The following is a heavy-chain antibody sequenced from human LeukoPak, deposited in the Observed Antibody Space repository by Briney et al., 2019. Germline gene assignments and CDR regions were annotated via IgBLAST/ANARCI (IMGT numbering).Heavy chain of an antibody. CDR2: ISSSSSTI. CDR1: GFTFSSYS. V-gene: IGHV3-48*01. CDR3: AKDGAPYCSGGTCYSAADY. D-gene: IGHD2-15*01. J-gene: IGHJ4*02. Sequence: PGGSLRLSCAASGFTFSSYSMNWVRQAPGKGLEWVSYISSSSSTIYYADSVKGRFTISRDNAKNSLYLQMNSLRAEDTAVYYRAKDGAPYCSGGTCYSAADYWGQGTLVTVSS.